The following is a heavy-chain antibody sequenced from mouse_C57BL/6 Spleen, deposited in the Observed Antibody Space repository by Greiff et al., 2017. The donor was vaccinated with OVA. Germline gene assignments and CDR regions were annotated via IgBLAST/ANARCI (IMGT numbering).Heavy chain of an antibody. CDR1: GYTFTDYE. Sequence: VQRVESGAELVRPGASVTLSCKASGYTFTDYEMHWVKQTPVHGLEWIGAIDPETGGTAYNQKFKGKAILTADKSSSTAYMELRSLTSEDSAVYYCTSYGNYWGFAYWGQGTLVTVSA. CDR3: TSYGNYWGFAY. CDR2: IDPETGGT. J-gene: IGHJ3*01. V-gene: IGHV1-15*01. D-gene: IGHD2-1*01.